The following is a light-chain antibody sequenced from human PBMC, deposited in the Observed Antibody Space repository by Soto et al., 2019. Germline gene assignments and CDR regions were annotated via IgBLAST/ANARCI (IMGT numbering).Light chain of an antibody. J-gene: IGLJ1*01. CDR1: GSNIGAGYD. V-gene: IGLV1-40*01. Sequence: QSVLTQPPSVSGAPGQRVTISCTGSGSNIGAGYDVHWYQQLPGTAPKLLIYGNSNRPSGVPDRFSGSKSGASASLAITGLQAEDEADYSCQSYDSSLSTYVFGTGTKLPVL. CDR3: QSYDSSLSTYV. CDR2: GNS.